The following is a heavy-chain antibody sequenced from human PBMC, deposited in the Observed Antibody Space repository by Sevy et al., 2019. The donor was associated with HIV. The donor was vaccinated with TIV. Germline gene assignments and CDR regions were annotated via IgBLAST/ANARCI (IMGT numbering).Heavy chain of an antibody. Sequence: GGSLRLSCAASGFTFSIYAMSWVRQAPGKGLEWVSAISGSGGSTYYADSVKGRFTISRDNSKNTLYLQMNSLRAEDTAVYYCAKDPRRIAVAGMAPEYFQHWGQGTLVTVSS. V-gene: IGHV3-23*01. CDR1: GFTFSIYA. CDR2: ISGSGGST. D-gene: IGHD6-19*01. CDR3: AKDPRRIAVAGMAPEYFQH. J-gene: IGHJ1*01.